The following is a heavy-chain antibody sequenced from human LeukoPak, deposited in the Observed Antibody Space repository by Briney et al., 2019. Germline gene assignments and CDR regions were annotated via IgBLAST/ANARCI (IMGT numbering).Heavy chain of an antibody. V-gene: IGHV3-7*01. D-gene: IGHD3-22*01. CDR1: VFTFSSYC. CDR3: ARGDSSGYYY. J-gene: IGHJ4*02. Sequence: GGSLRLSCAASVFTFSSYCMSWVRRAPGKGLEWVANIKQDGSEKYYVNHVKGRFTISRDNAKNSLYVQMNSLRAEDTAVYYCARGDSSGYYYWGQGTLVTVSS. CDR2: IKQDGSEK.